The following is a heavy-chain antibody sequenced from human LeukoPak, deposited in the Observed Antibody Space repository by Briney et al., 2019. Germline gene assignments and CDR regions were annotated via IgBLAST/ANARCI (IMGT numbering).Heavy chain of an antibody. CDR1: GGSFSGYY. Sequence: SETLSLTCAVYGGSFSGYYWSWVRQPPGKGLEWIGEINHSGSTNYNPSLKSRATISVDTSKNQFSLKMTSVTAADTAFYYCVPRYGTSLDYWGQGTLVTVSS. D-gene: IGHD6-13*01. J-gene: IGHJ4*02. V-gene: IGHV4-34*01. CDR2: INHSGST. CDR3: VPRYGTSLDY.